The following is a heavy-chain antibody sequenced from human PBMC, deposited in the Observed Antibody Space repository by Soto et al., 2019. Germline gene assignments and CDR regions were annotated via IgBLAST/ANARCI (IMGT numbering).Heavy chain of an antibody. D-gene: IGHD3-3*01. Sequence: QVQLQESGPGLVKPSGTLSLTCAVSGGSISTTNWWTWVRQPPGKGLEWIGEIYHTEGTNYNPSLKSRVTISVDKSKNQFSLKLSSVTAADTAVYYCARRTFWGGSYYYFVYWGQGTLVTVSS. CDR2: IYHTEGT. V-gene: IGHV4-4*02. CDR1: GGSISTTNW. J-gene: IGHJ4*02. CDR3: ARRTFWGGSYYYFVY.